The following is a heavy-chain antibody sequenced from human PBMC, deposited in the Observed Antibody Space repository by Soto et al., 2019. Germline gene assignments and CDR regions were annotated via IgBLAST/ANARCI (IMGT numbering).Heavy chain of an antibody. CDR3: AKTRGNSLSTPCFDP. V-gene: IGHV3-30*18. CDR2: ISYDGSNK. Sequence: PGGSLRLSCAASGFTFSSYGMHWVRQAPGKGLEWVAVISYDGSNKYYADSVKGRFTISRDNSKNTLYLQMNSLRAEDTAVYYCAKTRGNSLSTPCFDPWGQGTLVTVSS. CDR1: GFTFSSYG. D-gene: IGHD2-21*02. J-gene: IGHJ5*02.